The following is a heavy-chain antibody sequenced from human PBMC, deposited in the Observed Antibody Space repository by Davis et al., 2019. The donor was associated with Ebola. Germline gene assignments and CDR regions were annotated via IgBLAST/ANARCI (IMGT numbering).Heavy chain of an antibody. V-gene: IGHV3-23*01. J-gene: IGHJ4*02. CDR1: GFVFSSYV. CDR3: AKVQRGS. D-gene: IGHD3-16*01. Sequence: GESLKISCAASGFVFSSYVMSWVRRAPGKGLEWVSTLGTSADTYYADSVKGRFTISRDNSKNTLYLQMNSLRAEDTAVYYCAKVQRGSWGQGTLVTVSS. CDR2: LGTSADT.